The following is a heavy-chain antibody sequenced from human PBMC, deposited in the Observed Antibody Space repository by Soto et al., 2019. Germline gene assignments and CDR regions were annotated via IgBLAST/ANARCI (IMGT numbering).Heavy chain of an antibody. Sequence: ASVKVSRKASGYTFTSYYMHWVRQAPGQGLEWMGIINPSGGSTSYAQKFQGRVTMTRDTSTSTVYMELSSLRSEDTAVYYCARGGPSYYDILTGYYGSVYYYMDVWGKGTTVTVS. J-gene: IGHJ6*03. CDR3: ARGGPSYYDILTGYYGSVYYYMDV. CDR1: GYTFTSYY. D-gene: IGHD3-9*01. V-gene: IGHV1-46*03. CDR2: INPSGGST.